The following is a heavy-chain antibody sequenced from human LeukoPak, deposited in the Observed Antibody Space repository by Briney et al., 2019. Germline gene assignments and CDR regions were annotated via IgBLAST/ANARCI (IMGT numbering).Heavy chain of an antibody. Sequence: SGGSLRLSCAASGFTFSSYAMSWVRQAPGKGLEWVSVIYSGGSTYYADSVKGRFTISRDNSKNTLYLQMNSLRAEDTAVYYCARIDDYGDHFDYWGQGTLVTVSS. D-gene: IGHD4-17*01. J-gene: IGHJ4*02. CDR3: ARIDDYGDHFDY. V-gene: IGHV3-53*01. CDR1: GFTFSSYA. CDR2: IYSGGST.